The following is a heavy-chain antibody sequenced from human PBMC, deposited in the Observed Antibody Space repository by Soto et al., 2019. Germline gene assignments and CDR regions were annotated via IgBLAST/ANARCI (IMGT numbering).Heavy chain of an antibody. V-gene: IGHV4-31*03. CDR2: IYYSGST. CDR1: GGSISSGGYY. Sequence: PSETLSLTCTVSGGSISSGGYYWSWIRQHPGKGLEWIGYIYYSGSTYYNPSLKSRVTISVDTSKNQFSLKLSSVTAADTAVYYCARDGVLWFGEDRGAFDIWGQGTMVTVSS. CDR3: ARDGVLWFGEDRGAFDI. J-gene: IGHJ3*02. D-gene: IGHD3-10*01.